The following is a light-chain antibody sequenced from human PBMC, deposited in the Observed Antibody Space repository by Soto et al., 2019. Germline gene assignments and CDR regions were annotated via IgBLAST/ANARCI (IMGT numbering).Light chain of an antibody. Sequence: QSALTQPRSVSGAPGQSVTISCTGTSSDVGGYNYVSWYQQHPGKAPKLMIYDVSKRPSGVPDRFSGSKSGNTASLTISGLHAEDEADYYCCSYAGSYTSDVFGTGTQVTVL. V-gene: IGLV2-11*01. J-gene: IGLJ1*01. CDR3: CSYAGSYTSDV. CDR1: SSDVGGYNY. CDR2: DVS.